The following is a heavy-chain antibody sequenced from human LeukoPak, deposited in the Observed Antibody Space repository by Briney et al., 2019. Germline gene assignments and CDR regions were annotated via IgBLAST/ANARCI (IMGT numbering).Heavy chain of an antibody. Sequence: SETLSLTCAVYGGSFSGYYWSWIRQPPGKGLEWIGEINHSGSTNYNPSLKSRVTISVDTSKNQFSLKLSSVTAADTAVYYCARARDSSGRYSLAFDYWGQGTLVTVSS. CDR1: GGSFSGYY. CDR2: INHSGST. J-gene: IGHJ4*02. D-gene: IGHD6-19*01. CDR3: ARARDSSGRYSLAFDY. V-gene: IGHV4-34*01.